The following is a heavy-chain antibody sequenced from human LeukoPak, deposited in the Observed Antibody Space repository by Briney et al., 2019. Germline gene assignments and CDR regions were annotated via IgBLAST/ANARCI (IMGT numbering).Heavy chain of an antibody. CDR3: AKEHPHGSGIDGFDI. V-gene: IGHV3-23*01. CDR1: GITFSGSA. D-gene: IGHD3-10*01. Sequence: GGSVRLSCAASGITFSGSAMSWLRQAPGKGLDWVSAISGSGGKTFSADSVRGRFTISRDNSKNTMYLQMNSLRAEDTAVYYCAKEHPHGSGIDGFDIWGQGTMVTV. CDR2: ISGSGGKT. J-gene: IGHJ3*02.